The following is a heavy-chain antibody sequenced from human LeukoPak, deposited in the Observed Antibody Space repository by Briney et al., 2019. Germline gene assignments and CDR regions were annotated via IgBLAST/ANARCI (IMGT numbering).Heavy chain of an antibody. J-gene: IGHJ4*02. CDR1: GFTVSSNY. CDR3: ARLDTAKVFSFDY. Sequence: PGGSLRLSCAASGFTVSSNYMSWVRQAPGKGLEWVSVLYSGGTTYYADSVKGRFTISRDNSKNTLYLQMNSLRPEDTAVYYCARLDTAKVFSFDYWGQGTLVTVSS. D-gene: IGHD5-18*01. V-gene: IGHV3-66*02. CDR2: LYSGGTT.